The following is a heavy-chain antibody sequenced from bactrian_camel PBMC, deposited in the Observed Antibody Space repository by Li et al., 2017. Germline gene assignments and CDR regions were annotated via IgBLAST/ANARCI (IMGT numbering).Heavy chain of an antibody. CDR1: GFDFSTYA. J-gene: IGHJ4*01. Sequence: VQLVESGGGLVQPGGSLRLSCAASGFDFSTYAMSWVRQAPGKGLEWVSTINSAGGSTYYADSVKGRFAISRDNAKNTVYLQMNSLKPEDTALYYCSVATTSATFNYWGQGTQVTVS. CDR3: SVATTSATFNY. D-gene: IGHD5*01. CDR2: INSAGGST. V-gene: IGHV3S40*01.